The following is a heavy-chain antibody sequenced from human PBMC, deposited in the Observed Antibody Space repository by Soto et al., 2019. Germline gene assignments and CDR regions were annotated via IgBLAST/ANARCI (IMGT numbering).Heavy chain of an antibody. Sequence: PGGSLILSCAASGFTFSSYVMHWVRQAPGKGLEWVAVISYDGSNKYYADSVKGRFTISRDNSKNTLYLQMNSLRAEDTAVYYCAKDLSLYCISTSCYAGYGMDVWGQGTTVTVSS. D-gene: IGHD2-2*01. CDR1: GFTFSSYV. CDR2: ISYDGSNK. J-gene: IGHJ6*02. CDR3: AKDLSLYCISTSCYAGYGMDV. V-gene: IGHV3-30*18.